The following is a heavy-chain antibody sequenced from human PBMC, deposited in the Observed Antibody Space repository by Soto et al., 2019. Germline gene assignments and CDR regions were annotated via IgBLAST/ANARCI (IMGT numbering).Heavy chain of an antibody. CDR1: GGSINSNNYY. Sequence: KPSETLSLTCTVSGGSINSNNYYWGWVRQPPGKGLDWIGNIYYTGTTYYNPSLKSRVTISVDASKNQFSLRLNSATAADTAMYYCARLLVPASRHSDFDFWGQGTQVTVSS. V-gene: IGHV4-39*01. CDR3: ARLLVPASRHSDFDF. D-gene: IGHD2-21*02. CDR2: IYYTGTT. J-gene: IGHJ4*02.